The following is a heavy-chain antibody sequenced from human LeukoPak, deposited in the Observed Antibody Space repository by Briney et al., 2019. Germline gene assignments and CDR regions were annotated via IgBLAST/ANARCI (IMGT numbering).Heavy chain of an antibody. CDR3: ARHRGITMVRTTNWFDP. CDR2: IYYSGST. V-gene: IGHV4-39*01. CDR1: GGSISSSSYY. Sequence: SETLSLTCTVSGGSISSSSYYWGWIRQPPGKGLEWIGSIYYSGSTYYNPSLKSRVTISVDTSKNQFSLKLSSVTAADTAVYYCARHRGITMVRTTNWFDPWGQGTLVTVSS. D-gene: IGHD3-10*01. J-gene: IGHJ5*02.